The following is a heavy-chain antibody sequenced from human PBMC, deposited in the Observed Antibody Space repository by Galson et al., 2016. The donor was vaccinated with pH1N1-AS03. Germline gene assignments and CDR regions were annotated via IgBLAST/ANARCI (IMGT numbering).Heavy chain of an antibody. CDR3: GRHLRSSYSMDV. Sequence: SETLSLTCTVSGGSISSYYWSWIRQPPGKRLEWIGYIFYNGTTNYNPSLKSRVTISVDTSKNQFSLKLTSVTAADTAVYYCGRHLRSSYSMDVWGQGTTVTVSS. D-gene: IGHD2-15*01. CDR2: IFYNGTT. J-gene: IGHJ6*02. CDR1: GGSISSYY. V-gene: IGHV4-59*08.